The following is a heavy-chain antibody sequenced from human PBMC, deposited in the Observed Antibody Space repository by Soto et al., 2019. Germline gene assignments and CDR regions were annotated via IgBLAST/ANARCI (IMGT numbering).Heavy chain of an antibody. V-gene: IGHV4-39*01. CDR1: GGSISSSSYY. CDR3: ARRGPQISSSYYYGMDV. CDR2: IYYSGST. Sequence: QLQLQESGPGLVKPSETLSLTCTVSGGSISSSSYYWGWIRQPPGKGLEWIGSIYYSGSTYYNPSLKSRVTISVDTSKNQFSLKLSSVTAADTAVYYCARRGPQISSSYYYGMDVWGQGTTVTVSS. J-gene: IGHJ6*02. D-gene: IGHD6-6*01.